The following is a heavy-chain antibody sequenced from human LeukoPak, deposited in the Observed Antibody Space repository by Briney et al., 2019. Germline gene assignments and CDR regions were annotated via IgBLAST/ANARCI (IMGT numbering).Heavy chain of an antibody. Sequence: GASVKVSCKASGGTFSSYAISWVRQAPGQGLEWMGGIIPIFGTANYAQKFQGRVTITTDESTSTAYMELSSLRSEDTAVYYCARVKEEDGYDFWSGYLPIGYLDYWGQGTLVTVSS. V-gene: IGHV1-69*05. CDR1: GGTFSSYA. D-gene: IGHD3-3*01. CDR3: ARVKEEDGYDFWSGYLPIGYLDY. J-gene: IGHJ4*02. CDR2: IIPIFGTA.